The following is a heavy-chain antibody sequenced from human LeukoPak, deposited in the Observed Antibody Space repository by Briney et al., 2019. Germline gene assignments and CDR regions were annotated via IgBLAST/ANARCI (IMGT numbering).Heavy chain of an antibody. D-gene: IGHD2-15*01. CDR2: ISSNGGST. V-gene: IGHV3-64*01. CDR1: GFTFSSYA. J-gene: IGHJ4*02. CDR3: ARDAGYCSGGSCPTYYFDY. Sequence: GGSLRLSCAASGFTFSSYAMHWVRQAPGKGLEYVSAISSNGGSTYYANSVKGRFTMSRDNSKNTLYLQMGSLRAEDMAVYYCARDAGYCSGGSCPTYYFDYWGQGTLVTVSS.